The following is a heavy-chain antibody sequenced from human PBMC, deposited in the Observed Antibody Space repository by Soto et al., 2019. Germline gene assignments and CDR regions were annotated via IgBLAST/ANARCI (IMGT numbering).Heavy chain of an antibody. CDR1: GFTFSSYA. Sequence: EVQLLESGGGLVQPGGSLRLSCAASGFTFSSYAMSWVRQAPGKGLEWVSAISGSGGSTYYADSVKGRFTISRDNSKNTLYLQMNGLRAEDTAVYYCARHGSGSYSLGAFDIWGQGTMVTVSS. D-gene: IGHD3-10*01. CDR2: ISGSGGST. V-gene: IGHV3-23*01. CDR3: ARHGSGSYSLGAFDI. J-gene: IGHJ3*02.